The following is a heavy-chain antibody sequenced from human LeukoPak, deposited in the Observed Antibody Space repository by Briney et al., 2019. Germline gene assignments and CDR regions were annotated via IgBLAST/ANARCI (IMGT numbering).Heavy chain of an antibody. D-gene: IGHD5-24*01. CDR2: INTRGGPT. CDR1: GYTFTNYF. V-gene: IGHV1-46*01. CDR3: AKDGYTNSRGRYFDY. J-gene: IGHJ4*02. Sequence: GASVKVSCKATGYTFTNYFLHWVRQAPGQGLEWMGIINTRGGPTTYGQKFQGRVSMTFNTSTTTVYMELTNLTSKDTAVYFCAKDGYTNSRGRYFDYWGPGTLVTISS.